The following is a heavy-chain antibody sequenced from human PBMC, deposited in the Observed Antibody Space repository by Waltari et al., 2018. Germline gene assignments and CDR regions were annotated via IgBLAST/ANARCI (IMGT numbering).Heavy chain of an antibody. J-gene: IGHJ6*02. Sequence: VRLVESGGGLVQPGGTLRLSWSASGLIFRNYWMAWVRRAPGEGLEGVANIKGDGIQKYYMDSVRGRFTISRDNAMNSLYLQMNNRGVEDSAVYYCAKWVTDSFHALDVWGQGTTVTVSS. CDR3: AKWVTDSFHALDV. D-gene: IGHD1-20*01. CDR1: GLIFRNYW. V-gene: IGHV3-7*02. CDR2: IKGDGIQK.